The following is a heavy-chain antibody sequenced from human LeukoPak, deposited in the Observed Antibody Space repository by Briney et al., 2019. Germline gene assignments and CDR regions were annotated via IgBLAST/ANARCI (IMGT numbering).Heavy chain of an antibody. Sequence: PGGSLRLSCATSGFTFSTYNMNWVRQASGKGLEWVGRIRSKANSYATAYAASMKGRFTISRDDSQNTAYLQMNTLETEDTAVYYCTFYQQGANTTSLFGYWGQGTLVTVSS. CDR1: GFTFSTYN. D-gene: IGHD1-26*01. J-gene: IGHJ4*02. CDR3: TFYQQGANTTSLFGY. CDR2: IRSKANSYAT. V-gene: IGHV3-73*01.